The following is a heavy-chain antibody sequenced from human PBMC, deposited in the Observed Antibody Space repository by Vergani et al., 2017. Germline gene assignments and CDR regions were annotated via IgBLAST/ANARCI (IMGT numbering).Heavy chain of an antibody. CDR1: GFDFSSYI. D-gene: IGHD6-19*01. CDR2: IWYDGSNK. Sequence: QLVESGGGWVQPGGSLRLSCVVSGFDFSSYIMNWVRPAPGKGLEWVAVIWYDGSNKYYADSVKGRFTIARDNSQNTVNLQMNSLRVDDTAVYYCARRNHHSSGWAHIDYWGQGTLVTVSS. CDR3: ARRNHHSSGWAHIDY. J-gene: IGHJ4*02. V-gene: IGHV3-33*08.